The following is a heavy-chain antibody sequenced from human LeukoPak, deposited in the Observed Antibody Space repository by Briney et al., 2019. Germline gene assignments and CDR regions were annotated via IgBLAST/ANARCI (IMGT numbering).Heavy chain of an antibody. CDR3: AAYSSGWYLRAFDI. J-gene: IGHJ3*02. CDR1: GGSFGGYY. V-gene: IGHV4-34*01. D-gene: IGHD6-19*01. Sequence: SETLSLTCAVYGGSFGGYYWSWIRQPPGKGLEWIGEINHSGSTNYNPSLKSRVTISVDTSKNQFSLKLSSVTAADTAVYYCAAYSSGWYLRAFDIWGQGTMVTVSS. CDR2: INHSGST.